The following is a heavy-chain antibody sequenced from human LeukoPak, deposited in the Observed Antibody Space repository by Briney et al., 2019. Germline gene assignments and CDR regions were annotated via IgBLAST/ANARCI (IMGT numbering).Heavy chain of an antibody. D-gene: IGHD3-3*01. J-gene: IGHJ6*03. CDR1: GYTFTGYY. CDR3: ARDPRRYDFWSGLGIDYYYYYMDV. Sequence: ASVKVSCKASGYTFTGYYMHWVRQAPGQGLEWMGWINPNSGGTNYAQKFQGRVTMTRDTSISTAYMELSRLRSDDTAVYYCARDPRRYDFWSGLGIDYYYYYMDVWGKGTTVTVSS. CDR2: INPNSGGT. V-gene: IGHV1-2*02.